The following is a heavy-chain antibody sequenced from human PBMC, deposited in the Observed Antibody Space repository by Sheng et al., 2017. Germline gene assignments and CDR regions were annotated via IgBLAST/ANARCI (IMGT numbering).Heavy chain of an antibody. V-gene: IGHV3-43D*04. CDR3: AKDLRTYFYGMDV. CDR2: ISWDGSNT. Sequence: EVQLVESGGVVVQPGGSLRLSCATSGFTFDDYAMHWVRQAPGKGLEWVSLISWDGSNTYYADSVKGRFTISRDNSKNSLYLQMSSLRPEDTALYYCAKDLRTYFYGMDVWGQGTTVTVSS. J-gene: IGHJ6*02. CDR1: GFTFDDYA.